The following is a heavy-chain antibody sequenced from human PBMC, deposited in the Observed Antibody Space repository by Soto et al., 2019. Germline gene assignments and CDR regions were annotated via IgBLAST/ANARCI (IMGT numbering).Heavy chain of an antibody. Sequence: QVQLVQSGAEVKKPGASVKVSCKASGYTFTSYDINWVRQATGQGLEWMGWMNPNSGNTGYAQKFKGRVTMTRNTSISTAYMELSSLRSEDTAVYYCARVVVAATLPYYYYYYYMDVWGKGTTVTVSS. CDR2: MNPNSGNT. J-gene: IGHJ6*03. V-gene: IGHV1-8*01. CDR1: GYTFTSYD. D-gene: IGHD2-15*01. CDR3: ARVVVAATLPYYYYYYYMDV.